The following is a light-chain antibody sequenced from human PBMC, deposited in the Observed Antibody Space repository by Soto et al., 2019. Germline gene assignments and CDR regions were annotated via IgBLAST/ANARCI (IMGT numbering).Light chain of an antibody. V-gene: IGLV2-14*01. CDR2: ANS. CDR3: RSYTSSRTPYV. Sequence: QALLTHPASLSGAPGQSITISCTGTSSDVGGYDDVPWYQQLPGTAPKLLIYANSNRPSGVSSRFSGSKSGTTASLTISGLQAEDEADYYCRSYTSSRTPYVFGTGTKVTVL. CDR1: SSDVGGYDD. J-gene: IGLJ1*01.